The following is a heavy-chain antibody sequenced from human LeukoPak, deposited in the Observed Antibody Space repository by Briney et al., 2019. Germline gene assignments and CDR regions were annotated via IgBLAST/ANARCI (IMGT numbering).Heavy chain of an antibody. CDR2: ISSSGSSI. D-gene: IGHD4-17*01. Sequence: GGSLRLSCAASGFSFSSHTINWVRQAPGKGQEWVSSISSSGSSIYYADSLRGRFTISRDNAKNSLFLQMHSLRAEDTAVYYCATLTTVTHDAFDIWGQGTMVTVSS. CDR1: GFSFSSHT. J-gene: IGHJ3*02. CDR3: ATLTTVTHDAFDI. V-gene: IGHV3-21*01.